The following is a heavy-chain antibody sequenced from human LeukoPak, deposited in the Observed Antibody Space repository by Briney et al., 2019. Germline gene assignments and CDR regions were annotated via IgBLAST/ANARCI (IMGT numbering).Heavy chain of an antibody. V-gene: IGHV4-31*03. J-gene: IGHJ4*02. D-gene: IGHD6-19*01. CDR1: GGSISSGGYY. CDR3: NRYSSGWYSDY. CDR2: IYYSGST. Sequence: SGTLSLTCTVSGGSISSGGYYWSWIRQHPGKGLEWIGYIYYSGSTYYNPSLKSRVTISVDTSKNQFSLRLSSVTAADAAVYYCNRYSSGWYSDYWGQGTLVTVSS.